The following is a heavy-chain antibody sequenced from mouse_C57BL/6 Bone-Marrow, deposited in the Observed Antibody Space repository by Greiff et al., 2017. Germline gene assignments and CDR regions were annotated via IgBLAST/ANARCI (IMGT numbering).Heavy chain of an antibody. V-gene: IGHV1-54*01. Sequence: VKLKQSGAELVRPGTSVKVSCKASGYAFTNYLIEWVKQRPGQGLEWIGVINPGSGGTNYNEKFKGKATLTADKSSSTAYMQLSSLTSEDSAVYFCARFYYDLDYWGQGTTLTVSS. CDR2: INPGSGGT. CDR3: ARFYYDLDY. D-gene: IGHD2-4*01. J-gene: IGHJ2*01. CDR1: GYAFTNYL.